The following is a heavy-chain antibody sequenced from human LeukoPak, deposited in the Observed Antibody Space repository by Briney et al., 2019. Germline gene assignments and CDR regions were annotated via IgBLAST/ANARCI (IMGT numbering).Heavy chain of an antibody. Sequence: GASVKVSCKTFGDIFTSYYMHWVRQAPGQGLEWVGTINPSGGSTSYAQKFQGRVTITADESTSTAYMELSSLRSEDTAVYYCARGGRYFDWLLPNNWFDPWGQGTLVTVSS. J-gene: IGHJ5*02. CDR3: ARGGRYFDWLLPNNWFDP. D-gene: IGHD3-9*01. CDR1: GDIFTSYY. CDR2: INPSGGST. V-gene: IGHV1-46*01.